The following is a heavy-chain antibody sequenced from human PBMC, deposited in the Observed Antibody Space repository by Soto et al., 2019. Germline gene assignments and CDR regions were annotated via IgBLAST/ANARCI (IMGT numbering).Heavy chain of an antibody. D-gene: IGHD3-16*01. V-gene: IGHV3-23*01. J-gene: IGHJ6*02. CDR1: GFTSSSYA. Sequence: GGSLRLSCAASGFTSSSYAMSWVRQAPGKGLEWVSAISGSGSNTYYADSVKGRFTISRDNSKTLYLQMNSLRREDTAVYYCAKDGGAGNFYYYGADVWGQGTTVTVSS. CDR2: ISGSGSNT. CDR3: AKDGGAGNFYYYGADV.